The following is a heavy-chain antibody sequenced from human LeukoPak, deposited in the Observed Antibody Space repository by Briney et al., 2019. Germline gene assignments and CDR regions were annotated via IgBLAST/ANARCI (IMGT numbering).Heavy chain of an antibody. CDR2: ISGSGGST. CDR1: GFTFSSYS. D-gene: IGHD6-19*01. V-gene: IGHV3-23*01. Sequence: GGSLRLSCAASGFTFSSYSMNWVRQAPGKGMEWVSAISGSGGSTYYADSVKGRFTISRDNSKNTLYLQMNSLRAEDTAVYYCAKSAIAVAGTYYFDYWGQGTLVTVSS. J-gene: IGHJ4*02. CDR3: AKSAIAVAGTYYFDY.